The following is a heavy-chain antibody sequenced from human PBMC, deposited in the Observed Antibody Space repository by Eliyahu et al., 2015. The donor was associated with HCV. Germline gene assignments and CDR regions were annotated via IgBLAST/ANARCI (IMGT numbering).Heavy chain of an antibody. Sequence: EVQLVESGGGLVQPGRSLRLSCAASGFPFDDYAMHWVRQAPGKGLEWVSGISWNSGIIXYADSVKGRFTISRDNAKNSLYLQMNSLRAEDTALYYCAKDPYSQTGWGAFDIWGQGTMVTVSS. V-gene: IGHV3-9*01. D-gene: IGHD6-13*01. CDR3: AKDPYSQTGWGAFDI. CDR1: GFPFDDYA. CDR2: ISWNSGII. J-gene: IGHJ3*02.